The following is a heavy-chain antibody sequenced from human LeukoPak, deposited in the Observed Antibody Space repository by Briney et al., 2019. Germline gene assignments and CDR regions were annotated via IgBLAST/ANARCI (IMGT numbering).Heavy chain of an antibody. J-gene: IGHJ4*02. CDR2: ISYDGSIK. D-gene: IGHD6-19*01. CDR3: ARGPGYSSGWYVLSVDY. V-gene: IGHV3-30-3*01. CDR1: GFTFSSYA. Sequence: PGGSLRLSCAASGFTFSSYAMHWVRQAPGKGLEWVAVISYDGSIKYYADSVKGRFTTSRVNSKNMLYLQMNSLSAEDTAVYYCARGPGYSSGWYVLSVDYWGQGTLVTVSS.